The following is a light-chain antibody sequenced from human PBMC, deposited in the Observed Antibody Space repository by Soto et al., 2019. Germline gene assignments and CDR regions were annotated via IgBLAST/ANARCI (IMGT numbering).Light chain of an antibody. Sequence: EIVMTQSPATLSVSPGERATLSCRASQSVSSNLAWYQQKPGQAPRLLIFGASTRATGIPARFSGSGSGTEFTLTISSLQSEDFAVYYCQHYNNWPVTFGGGTKVEIQ. CDR1: QSVSSN. CDR3: QHYNNWPVT. V-gene: IGKV3-15*01. J-gene: IGKJ4*01. CDR2: GAS.